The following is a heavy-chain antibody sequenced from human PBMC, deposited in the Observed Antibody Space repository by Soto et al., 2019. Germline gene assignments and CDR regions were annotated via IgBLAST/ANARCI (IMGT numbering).Heavy chain of an antibody. CDR1: GFTFSSYA. J-gene: IGHJ4*02. D-gene: IGHD6-6*01. CDR3: AKDRVGIAARPGTFDY. CDR2: ISGSGGST. V-gene: IGHV3-23*01. Sequence: PGGSLRLSCAAPGFTFSSYAMSWVRPAPGKGLEWVSAISGSGGSTYYADSVKGRFTISRDNSKNTLYLQMNSLRAEDTAVYYCAKDRVGIAARPGTFDYWGQGTLVTVS.